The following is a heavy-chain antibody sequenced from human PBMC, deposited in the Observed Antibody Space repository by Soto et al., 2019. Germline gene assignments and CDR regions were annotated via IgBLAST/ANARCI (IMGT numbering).Heavy chain of an antibody. CDR2: ISSDGSST. Sequence: QVQLVESGGGVVQPGKSLRLSCVASGFTFSVYAMHWIRQAPGKAPEWVALISSDGSSTLYADSVRGRFTISRDNSRDTLYLQLNSLRPDDTAVFSCARGAYRYFDYWGQGTLVTVSS. V-gene: IGHV3-30-3*01. CDR1: GFTFSVYA. J-gene: IGHJ4*02. D-gene: IGHD4-4*01. CDR3: ARGAYRYFDY.